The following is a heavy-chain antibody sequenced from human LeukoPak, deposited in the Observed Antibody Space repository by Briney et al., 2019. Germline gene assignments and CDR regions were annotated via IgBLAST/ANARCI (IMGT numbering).Heavy chain of an antibody. Sequence: GGSLRLSCAASGFTFRTYWMHWVRQAPGKGLVWVSRINDDGSSATYADSVKGRFTISRDNAKNTLYLQMNSLRAEDTAVYYCARRITTSGLYYFDLWGQGTLVTVSS. CDR3: ARRITTSGLYYFDL. CDR1: GFTFRTYW. CDR2: INDDGSSA. D-gene: IGHD6-13*01. J-gene: IGHJ4*02. V-gene: IGHV3-74*01.